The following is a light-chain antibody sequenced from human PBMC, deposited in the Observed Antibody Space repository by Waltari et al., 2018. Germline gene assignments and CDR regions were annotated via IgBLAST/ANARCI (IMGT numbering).Light chain of an antibody. CDR1: DSNIGSTS. V-gene: IGLV1-44*01. CDR3: AAWDDSVNGWV. CDR2: SND. Sequence: QSVLIQPPSATGTPGQRVTISCSGSDSNIGSTSVNWYHQFPGAAPKLLICSNDQRPSGVPDRFSGSKSGISASLAISGLQSEDEADYYCAAWDDSVNGWVFGGGTKLTVL. J-gene: IGLJ3*02.